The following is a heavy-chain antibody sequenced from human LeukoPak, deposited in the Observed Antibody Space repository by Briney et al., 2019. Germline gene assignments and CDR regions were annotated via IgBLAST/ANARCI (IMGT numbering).Heavy chain of an antibody. CDR2: IYYSGST. CDR1: GGSISSSSYY. Sequence: SETLSLTCTASGGSISSSSYYWGWIRQPPGKGLEWIGSIYYSGSTYYNPSLKSRVTISVDTSKNQFSLKLSSVTAADTAVYYCARHKGSGSYPYYYYYMDVWGKGTTVTVSS. CDR3: ARHKGSGSYPYYYYYMDV. V-gene: IGHV4-39*01. J-gene: IGHJ6*03. D-gene: IGHD3-10*01.